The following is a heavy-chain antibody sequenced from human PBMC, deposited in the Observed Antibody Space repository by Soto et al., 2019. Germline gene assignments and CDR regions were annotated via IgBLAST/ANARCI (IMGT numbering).Heavy chain of an antibody. CDR2: INHSGST. CDR1: GGSGGSFSGYY. CDR3: ARHNYDSSGYYHYYYGMDV. Sequence: QVQLQQWGAGLLKPSETLSLTCAVYGGSGGSFSGYYWSWIRQPPGKVLEWIGEINHSGSTNYNPSLNSRVTISVDTSKNQFSLKLSSVTAADTAVYYFARHNYDSSGYYHYYYGMDVWGQGTTVTFSS. V-gene: IGHV4-34*01. J-gene: IGHJ6*02. D-gene: IGHD3-22*01.